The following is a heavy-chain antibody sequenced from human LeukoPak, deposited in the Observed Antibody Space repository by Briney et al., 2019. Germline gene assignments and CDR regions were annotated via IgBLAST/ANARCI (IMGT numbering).Heavy chain of an antibody. Sequence: SETLSLTCAVSGYSISSGYYWGWIRQPPGKGLEWIGSIYHNGSTYYNPSLKSRVTISVDTSKNQFSLKLSSVTAADTAVYYCARDPGETYYYDSSGYYTAFDVWGQGTMVTVSS. CDR2: IYHNGST. D-gene: IGHD3-22*01. J-gene: IGHJ3*01. CDR1: GYSISSGYY. V-gene: IGHV4-38-2*02. CDR3: ARDPGETYYYDSSGYYTAFDV.